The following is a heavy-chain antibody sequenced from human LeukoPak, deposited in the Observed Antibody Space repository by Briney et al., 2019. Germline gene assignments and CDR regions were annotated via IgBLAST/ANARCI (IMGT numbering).Heavy chain of an antibody. CDR3: ARDQGYGSGGYSFDY. CDR1: GYTFTGYF. J-gene: IGHJ4*02. Sequence: GASVKVSCKASGYTFTGYFMHRVRQAPGQGLEWMGWINPNSGGTNYTQKFQGRVTITRDTSITTAYMELSRLTSDDTALYYCARDQGYGSGGYSFDYWGQGTRVTVSS. D-gene: IGHD3-10*01. V-gene: IGHV1-2*02. CDR2: INPNSGGT.